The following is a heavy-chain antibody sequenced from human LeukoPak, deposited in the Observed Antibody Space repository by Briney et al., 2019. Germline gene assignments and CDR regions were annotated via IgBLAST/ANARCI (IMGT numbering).Heavy chain of an antibody. J-gene: IGHJ5*02. Sequence: GGSLRLSCAASGFTSSSYALSWVRQAPGKGLEWVSGISGSGGSTYYADSVKGRFTISRDNSKNTLYLQMNSLRAEDTAVYFCATGDGYNYDNWFDPWRQVTLVTVSS. CDR1: GFTSSSYA. CDR3: ATGDGYNYDNWFDP. CDR2: ISGSGGST. D-gene: IGHD5-24*01. V-gene: IGHV3-23*01.